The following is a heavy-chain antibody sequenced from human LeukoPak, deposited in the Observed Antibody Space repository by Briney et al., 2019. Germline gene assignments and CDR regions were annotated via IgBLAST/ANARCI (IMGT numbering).Heavy chain of an antibody. CDR2: ISGSGGST. Sequence: PAGGSLRLSCAAPGFTFSSYAMSWVRQAPGKGLEWVSTISGSGGSTYYADSVKGRFTISRDNSKNTLYLQMNSLRAEDTAVYYCARYPGYYYDTDYWGQGTLVTVSS. D-gene: IGHD3-22*01. V-gene: IGHV3-23*01. CDR3: ARYPGYYYDTDY. CDR1: GFTFSSYA. J-gene: IGHJ4*02.